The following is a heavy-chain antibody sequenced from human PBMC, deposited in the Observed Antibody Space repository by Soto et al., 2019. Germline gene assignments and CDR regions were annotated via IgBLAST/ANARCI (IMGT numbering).Heavy chain of an antibody. CDR2: IYHSGTT. V-gene: IGHV4-59*02. J-gene: IGHJ6*02. Sequence: SETLSLTCTVSGGSVSNYYCSWIRQPPGKGLEWIGYIYHSGTTNHNPSLKSRVTISVDTSKNQFSLNLSSVTAADTAVYYCARHRFPGLYYHGMDVWGQGTTVTVSS. CDR1: GGSVSNYY. CDR3: ARHRFPGLYYHGMDV. D-gene: IGHD3-16*02.